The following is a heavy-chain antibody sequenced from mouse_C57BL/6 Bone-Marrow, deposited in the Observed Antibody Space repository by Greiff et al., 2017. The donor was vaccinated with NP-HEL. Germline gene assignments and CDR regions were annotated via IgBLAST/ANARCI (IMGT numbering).Heavy chain of an antibody. Sequence: QVQLQQPGAELVKPGASVKLSCKASGYTFTSYWMHWVKQRPGQGLEWIGMIHPNSGSTNYNEKFKSKATLPVDKSSSTAYMQLSSLTSEDSAVYYCARNCDSNGFAYWGQGTLVTVSA. V-gene: IGHV1-64*01. J-gene: IGHJ3*01. CDR2: IHPNSGST. CDR1: GYTFTSYW. D-gene: IGHD2-5*01. CDR3: ARNCDSNGFAY.